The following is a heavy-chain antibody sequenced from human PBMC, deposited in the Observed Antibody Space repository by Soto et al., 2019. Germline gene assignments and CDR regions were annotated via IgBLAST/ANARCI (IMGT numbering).Heavy chain of an antibody. Sequence: QVQLVQTGAEVKKPGSSVRVSCKASGTIFSSYTISWVRQAAGQGLDCLGRIIPILGETNSAQKFQGRVTLTADKSTKTAYMELNSLRLEDTALYSCARGLGGSMDDLGQGTTVTVSS. J-gene: IGHJ6*02. D-gene: IGHD3-16*01. CDR1: GTIFSSYT. CDR2: IIPILGET. V-gene: IGHV1-69*08. CDR3: ARGLGGSMDD.